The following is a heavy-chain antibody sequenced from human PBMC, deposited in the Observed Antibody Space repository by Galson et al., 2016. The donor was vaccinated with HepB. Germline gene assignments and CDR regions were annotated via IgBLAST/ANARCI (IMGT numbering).Heavy chain of an antibody. V-gene: IGHV4-59*01. Sequence: LSLTCNVSGGSISGYYCSWIRQPPGKGLEWIGYIYYSGSTNYNPSLKSRVTISGDSSKNQFSLKLSSVTAADTAVYYCAAGYNWDYWGQGALVTVSS. CDR3: AAGYNWDY. J-gene: IGHJ4*02. D-gene: IGHD1-20*01. CDR1: GGSISGYY. CDR2: IYYSGST.